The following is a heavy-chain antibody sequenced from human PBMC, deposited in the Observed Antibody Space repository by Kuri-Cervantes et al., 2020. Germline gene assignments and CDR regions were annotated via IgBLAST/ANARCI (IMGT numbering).Heavy chain of an antibody. CDR2: IYHSGNT. CDR3: ARQGGSSGYYHAFDI. CDR1: GYSISSGYY. V-gene: IGHV4-38-2*02. J-gene: IGHJ3*02. Sequence: SETLSLTCTVSGYSISSGYYWGWIRQPPGKGLEWIGTIYHSGNTYYNPSLKSRVTISVDTSKNQFSLKLSSVTAADTAVYYCARQGGSSGYYHAFDIWGQGTMVTVSS. D-gene: IGHD3-22*01.